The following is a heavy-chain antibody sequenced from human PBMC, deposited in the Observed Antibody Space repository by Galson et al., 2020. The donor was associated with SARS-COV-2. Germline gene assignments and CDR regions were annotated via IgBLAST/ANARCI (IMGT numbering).Heavy chain of an antibody. V-gene: IGHV4-34*01. CDR1: GGSFNGYY. J-gene: IGHJ4*02. CDR2: INHSGSP. D-gene: IGHD3-10*01. CDR3: ARGPVNVRGVIPTKFDY. Sequence: SQASETLSLTCAVSGGSFNGYYWNWIRQPPGKGLEWIGEINHSGSPNYNPSLKSRVTLSIDSSKNQFSLNFSSLTAAETAVYYCARGPVNVRGVIPTKFDYWGQGSLVTVSS.